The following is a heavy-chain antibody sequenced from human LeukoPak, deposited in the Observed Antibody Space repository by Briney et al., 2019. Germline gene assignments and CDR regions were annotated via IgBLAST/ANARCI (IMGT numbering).Heavy chain of an antibody. CDR3: AREGDPIVVVPAAIAAFDI. Sequence: PSETLSLTCTVSGDSVTTTNFYWGWIRQPPGKGLEWIGEINHSGSTNYNPSLKSRVTISVDTSKNQFSLKLSSVTAADTAVYYCAREGDPIVVVPAAIAAFDIWGQGTMVTVSS. CDR2: INHSGST. CDR1: GDSVTTTNFY. D-gene: IGHD2-2*01. J-gene: IGHJ3*02. V-gene: IGHV4-39*07.